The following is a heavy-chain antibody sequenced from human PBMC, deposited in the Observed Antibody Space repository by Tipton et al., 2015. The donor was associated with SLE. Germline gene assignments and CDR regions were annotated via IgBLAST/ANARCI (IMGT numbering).Heavy chain of an antibody. Sequence: TLSLTCAVYGGPFSGYYWSWIRQPPGKGLEWIGEINHSGSTNYNPSLKSRITISIDTSKNQFSLNLNSVTAADTPVYYCARRSGAGTGYHDVEYWGQGTL. J-gene: IGHJ4*02. D-gene: IGHD3-9*01. V-gene: IGHV4-34*01. CDR1: GGPFSGYY. CDR3: ARRSGAGTGYHDVEY. CDR2: INHSGST.